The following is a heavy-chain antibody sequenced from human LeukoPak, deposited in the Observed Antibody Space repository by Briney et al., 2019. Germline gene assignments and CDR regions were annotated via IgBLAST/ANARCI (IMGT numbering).Heavy chain of an antibody. V-gene: IGHV3-23*01. Sequence: GGSLRLSCAASGFTFSNYAMSWVRQAPGKGLEWVSAISGSGGSTYYADSVKGRFTISRDNSKNTLYLQMNSLRAEDTAVYYCAKDLHVPRGSYDYWGQGTLVTVSS. J-gene: IGHJ4*02. D-gene: IGHD1-26*01. CDR2: ISGSGGST. CDR3: AKDLHVPRGSYDY. CDR1: GFTFSNYA.